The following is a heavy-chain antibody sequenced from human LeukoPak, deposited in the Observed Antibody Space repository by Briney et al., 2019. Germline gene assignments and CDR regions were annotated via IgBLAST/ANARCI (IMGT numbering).Heavy chain of an antibody. J-gene: IGHJ6*03. CDR3: ARSAVAGTLFYYYYYMDV. D-gene: IGHD6-19*01. Sequence: GGSLRLSCAASGFTFSSYSMNWVRQAPGKGLEWVSSISSSSSYIYYTDSVKGRFTISRDNGKNSLYLQMNSMRAEDTAVYYCARSAVAGTLFYYYYYMDVWGKGTTVTVSS. V-gene: IGHV3-21*01. CDR2: ISSSSSYI. CDR1: GFTFSSYS.